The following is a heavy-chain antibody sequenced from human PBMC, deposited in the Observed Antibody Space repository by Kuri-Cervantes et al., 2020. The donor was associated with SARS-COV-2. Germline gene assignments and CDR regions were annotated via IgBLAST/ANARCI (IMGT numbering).Heavy chain of an antibody. J-gene: IGHJ4*02. D-gene: IGHD6-19*01. CDR2: ISSSGSNI. CDR1: GFTFSSYE. Sequence: GGSLRLSCVASGFTFSSYEMNWVRQAPGKGLEWVSYISSSGSNIYYADSVKGRFTISRDNAKNSLYLQMNSLRAEDTAVYYCARLDPHLIYSCGLTGIDYWGQGTLVTVSS. V-gene: IGHV3-48*03. CDR3: ARLDPHLIYSCGLTGIDY.